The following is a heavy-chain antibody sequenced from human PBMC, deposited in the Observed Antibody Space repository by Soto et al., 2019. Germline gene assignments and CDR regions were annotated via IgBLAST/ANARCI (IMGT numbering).Heavy chain of an antibody. Sequence: QLQLQESGPGLVKPSETLSLTCTVSGGSISSSSYYWGWIRQPPGKGLEWIGSIYYSGSTYYNPSLKSRVTISVDTSKNQFSLKLSSVTAADTAVYYCANHPGVGVLNRFFDYWGQGTLVTVSS. V-gene: IGHV4-39*01. CDR3: ANHPGVGVLNRFFDY. CDR1: GGSISSSSYY. D-gene: IGHD1-26*01. CDR2: IYYSGST. J-gene: IGHJ4*02.